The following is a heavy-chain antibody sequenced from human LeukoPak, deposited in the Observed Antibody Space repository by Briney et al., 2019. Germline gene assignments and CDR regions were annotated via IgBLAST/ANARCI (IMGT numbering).Heavy chain of an antibody. Sequence: TGGSLRLSCAASGFTFRDYYMSWIRQAPGKGLEWVSYISTGGGDRDYTDPVKGRFTISRDNAQNSLNLHMNSLRVEDTAVYYCARLSPSKTYCSGGTCLPDNWGQGTLVTVSS. CDR3: ARLSPSKTYCSGGTCLPDN. J-gene: IGHJ4*02. V-gene: IGHV3-11*01. D-gene: IGHD2-15*01. CDR1: GFTFRDYY. CDR2: ISTGGGDR.